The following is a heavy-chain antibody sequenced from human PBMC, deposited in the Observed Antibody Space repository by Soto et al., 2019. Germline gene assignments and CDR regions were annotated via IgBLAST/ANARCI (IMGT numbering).Heavy chain of an antibody. CDR2: TSSSSSYT. V-gene: IGHV3-11*06. CDR1: GFTFSDYY. J-gene: IGHJ4*02. D-gene: IGHD3-22*01. Sequence: PGGSLRLSCAASGFTFSDYYMSWIRQAPGKGLEWVSYTSSSSSYTNYADSVKGRFTISRDNAKNSLYLQMNSLRAEDTAVYYCARENYYDSGGYSDYWGQGTLVTVSS. CDR3: ARENYYDSGGYSDY.